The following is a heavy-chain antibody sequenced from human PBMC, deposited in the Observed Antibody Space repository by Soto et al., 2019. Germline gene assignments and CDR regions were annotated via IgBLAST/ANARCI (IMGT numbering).Heavy chain of an antibody. D-gene: IGHD3-16*01. CDR2: ISGNNANI. V-gene: IGHV3-48*02. CDR1: GFTFSGVS. Sequence: SWRLCCTSSGFTFSGVSMNWVRQAPGKGLEWISYISGNNANIYYADSVRGRFTISRDNAKNSLFLQMDSLRDEDTAIYYCARQAYTVVTPMDFWSQG. CDR3: ARQAYTVVTPMDF. J-gene: IGHJ4*02.